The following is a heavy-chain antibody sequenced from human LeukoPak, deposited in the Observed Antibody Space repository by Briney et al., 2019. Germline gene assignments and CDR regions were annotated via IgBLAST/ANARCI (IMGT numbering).Heavy chain of an antibody. J-gene: IGHJ6*02. D-gene: IGHD5-18*01. V-gene: IGHV3-7*03. Sequence: GGSLRLSCAASGFTFSSYWMHWVRQAPGKGLEWVANIKQDGSEKYYVDSVKGRFTISRDNAKNSLYLQMNSLRAEDTAVYYCARGERHSYGQYYYYGMDVWGQGTTVTVSS. CDR1: GFTFSSYW. CDR2: IKQDGSEK. CDR3: ARGERHSYGQYYYYGMDV.